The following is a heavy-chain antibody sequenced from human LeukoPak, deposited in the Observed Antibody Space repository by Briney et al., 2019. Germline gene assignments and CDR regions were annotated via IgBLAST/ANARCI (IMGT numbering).Heavy chain of an antibody. CDR2: ISGSGGST. Sequence: GGSLRLSCAASGFTFSSYAMSWVRQAPGKGLEWVSAISGSGGSTYYADSVKGRFTISRDNSKNTLYLQMSSLRAEDTAVYYCANENYYGSGSYPDYWGQGTLVTVSS. CDR3: ANENYYGSGSYPDY. D-gene: IGHD3-10*01. V-gene: IGHV3-23*01. J-gene: IGHJ4*02. CDR1: GFTFSSYA.